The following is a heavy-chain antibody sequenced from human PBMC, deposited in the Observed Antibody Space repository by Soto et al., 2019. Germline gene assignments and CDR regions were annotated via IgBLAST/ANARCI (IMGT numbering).Heavy chain of an antibody. CDR1: GGSFSGYY. CDR3: ARGLVVVPAAINYYYYYYGMDV. D-gene: IGHD2-2*02. CDR2: INHSGST. J-gene: IGHJ6*02. V-gene: IGHV4-34*01. Sequence: SDTLYLTCAVYGGSFSGYYWSWIRQPPGKGLEWIGEINHSGSTNYNPSLKSRVTISVDTSKNQFSLKLSSVTAADTAVYYCARGLVVVPAAINYYYYYYGMDVWGQGTTVTVSS.